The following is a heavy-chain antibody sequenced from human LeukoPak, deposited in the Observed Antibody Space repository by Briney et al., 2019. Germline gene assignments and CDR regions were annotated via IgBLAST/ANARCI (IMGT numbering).Heavy chain of an antibody. CDR1: GFTFSSYA. V-gene: IGHV3-30-3*01. Sequence: GGSLRLSCAASGFTFSSYAMHWVRQAPGKGLEWVAVISYDGSNKYYADSVKGRFTISRDNSKNTLYLQMNSLRAEDTAVYYCARGGPGYYLDYWGQGTPVTVSS. CDR2: ISYDGSNK. J-gene: IGHJ4*02. CDR3: ARGGPGYYLDY.